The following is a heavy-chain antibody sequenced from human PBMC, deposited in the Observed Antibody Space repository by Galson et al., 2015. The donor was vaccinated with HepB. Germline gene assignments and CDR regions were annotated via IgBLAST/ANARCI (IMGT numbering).Heavy chain of an antibody. CDR2: INPSGGST. CDR1: GSTFPSYY. V-gene: IGHV1-46*01. J-gene: IGHJ4*02. Sequence: SVKVSCKASGSTFPSYYMHWVRQAPGQGLEWMGIINPSGGSTSYAQKFQGRVTMTRDTSTSTVYMELSSLRSEDTAVYYCARDTGILTGPSWYYFDYWGQGTLVTVSS. D-gene: IGHD3-9*01. CDR3: ARDTGILTGPSWYYFDY.